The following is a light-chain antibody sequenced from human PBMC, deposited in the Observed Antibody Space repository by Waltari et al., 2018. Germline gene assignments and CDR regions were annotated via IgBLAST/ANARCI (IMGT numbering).Light chain of an antibody. CDR1: ALRHKS. V-gene: IGLV3-1*01. Sequence: SYEVTQPPSVSVSPGQTASIPCPGNALRHKSVCLYQQRPGHSPVFVLHKDVKRPSGIPERISGSKSGNTATLTISGTQSMDEADYYCHVWDNGIVMFGGGTKLTVL. CDR3: HVWDNGIVM. J-gene: IGLJ3*02. CDR2: KDV.